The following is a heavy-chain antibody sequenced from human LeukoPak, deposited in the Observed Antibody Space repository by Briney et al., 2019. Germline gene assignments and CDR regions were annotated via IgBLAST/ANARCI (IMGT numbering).Heavy chain of an antibody. V-gene: IGHV3-23*01. D-gene: IGHD1-1*01. CDR3: AKSYEHYNWNPNGFDV. CDR2: ISGSGTST. Sequence: GGSLRLSCAASGFTFSSYAMSWVRQAPGKGLEWVSSISGSGTSTYYADSVRGRFTFSRDNSKNTLYLQMNSLRADDTAVYYCAKSYEHYNWNPNGFDVWGQGTKVTVSS. J-gene: IGHJ3*01. CDR1: GFTFSSYA.